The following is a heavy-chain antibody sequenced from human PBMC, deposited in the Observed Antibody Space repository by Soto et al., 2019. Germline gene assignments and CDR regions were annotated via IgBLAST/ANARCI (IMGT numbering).Heavy chain of an antibody. CDR2: IYHSGST. CDR3: AIEKSPPGAFDI. Sequence: SETLSLTCAVSGYSISSGYYWGWIRQPPGKGLEWIGSIYHSGSTYYNPSLKSRVTISVDTSKNQFSLKLSSVTAADTAVYYCAIEKSPPGAFDIWGQGTMVTVSS. J-gene: IGHJ3*02. V-gene: IGHV4-38-2*02. CDR1: GYSISSGYY.